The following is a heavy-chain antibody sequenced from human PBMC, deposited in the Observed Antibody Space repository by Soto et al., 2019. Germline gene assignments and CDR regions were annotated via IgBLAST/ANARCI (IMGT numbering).Heavy chain of an antibody. CDR3: ARAHAPTLPFDY. V-gene: IGHV4-59*01. J-gene: IGHJ4*01. Sequence: SETLSLTWTVSGGSMRNVYWSWIRQPPGKRLEWIGFIFHSGNAKYNPSPKSRVTISIDTSKSQFSMSLDHVTAADTAVYFCARAHAPTLPFDYWGLGTLVTVSS. D-gene: IGHD2-15*01. CDR2: IFHSGNA. CDR1: GGSMRNVY.